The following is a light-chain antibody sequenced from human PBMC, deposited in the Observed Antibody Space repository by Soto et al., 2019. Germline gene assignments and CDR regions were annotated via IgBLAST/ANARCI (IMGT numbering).Light chain of an antibody. CDR2: SND. J-gene: IGLJ1*01. Sequence: QSVLTQPPSASGTPGQSVTISCSGSSSNIGSNTVNWYHQLPGTAPKLLIYSNDQRPSGVPDRFSGSKSGTSASLAISGLQSEDEADYYCAAWDDRLINYVFGTGTKLTVL. V-gene: IGLV1-44*01. CDR3: AAWDDRLINYV. CDR1: SSNIGSNT.